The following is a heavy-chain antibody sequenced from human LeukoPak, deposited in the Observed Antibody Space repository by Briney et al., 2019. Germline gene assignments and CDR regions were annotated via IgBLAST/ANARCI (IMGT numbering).Heavy chain of an antibody. D-gene: IGHD3-22*01. V-gene: IGHV4-59*01. CDR3: ARGDRSVPNY. J-gene: IGHJ4*02. Sequence: PSETLSLTCTVSGGSIGTYYWSWLRQPPGKGLEWIGYIYYSGSTNYNPSLRSRVTISVDTSKNQFSLRLSSVTAADTAVYYCARGDRSVPNYWGQGTLVTVSS. CDR1: GGSIGTYY. CDR2: IYYSGST.